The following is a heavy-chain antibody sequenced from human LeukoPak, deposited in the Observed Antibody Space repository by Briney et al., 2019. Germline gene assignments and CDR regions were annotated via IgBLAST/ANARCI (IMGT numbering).Heavy chain of an antibody. V-gene: IGHV1-2*02. CDR2: IDPNSGGT. CDR3: ARDTSGDEDIVVVTAAREGTGY. CDR1: GYTFTGYY. D-gene: IGHD2-2*01. Sequence: GASVKVSCKASGYTFTGYYMHWVRQAPGQGLEWMGWIDPNSGGTNYAQKFQGRVTMNRDTSISTAYMELSRLRSDDTAVYYCARDTSGDEDIVVVTAAREGTGYWGQGTLVTVSS. J-gene: IGHJ4*02.